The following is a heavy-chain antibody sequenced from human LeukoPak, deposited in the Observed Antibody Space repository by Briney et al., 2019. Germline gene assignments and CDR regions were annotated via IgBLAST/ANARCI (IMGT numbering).Heavy chain of an antibody. V-gene: IGHV3-20*04. CDR1: GFTFSHYG. CDR2: INWNGGST. CDR3: ARAQAYGDSRLLLDY. D-gene: IGHD4-17*01. Sequence: GGSLRLSCAASGFTFSHYGMNWVRHTPGKGLEWVSGINWNGGSTGYADSVEGRFTISRDNAKNSQYLQMNSLSVEGTALYYCARAQAYGDSRLLLDYWGQGTLVTVSS. J-gene: IGHJ4*02.